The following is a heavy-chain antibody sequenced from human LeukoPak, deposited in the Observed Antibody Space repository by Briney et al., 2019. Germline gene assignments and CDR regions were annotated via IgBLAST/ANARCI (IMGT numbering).Heavy chain of an antibody. Sequence: PGGSLRLSCSASGFDLSPYTMNWVRQAPGKGLEWVASISSTSTYMYYGDSLKGRFTISRDNAKNTLYLQLDSLRAGDPATYYFARRVTTFLSWGQGTLVIVSS. D-gene: IGHD4-17*01. V-gene: IGHV3-21*01. CDR1: GFDLSPYT. CDR3: ARRVTTFLS. CDR2: ISSTSTYM. J-gene: IGHJ4*02.